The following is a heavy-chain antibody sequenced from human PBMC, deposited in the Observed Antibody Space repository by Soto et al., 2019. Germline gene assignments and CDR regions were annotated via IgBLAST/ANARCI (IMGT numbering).Heavy chain of an antibody. CDR2: ISYDGSNK. CDR3: ARERTQEYPGIAVAGIFAY. V-gene: IGHV3-30-3*01. CDR1: GFTFSSYA. Sequence: QVQLVESGGGVVQPGRSLRLSCAASGFTFSSYAMHWVRQAPGKGLEWVAVISYDGSNKYYADSVKGRFTISRDNSKNTLHLQMNSLRAEDTAVYYCARERTQEYPGIAVAGIFAYWDQGTLVTVSS. J-gene: IGHJ4*02. D-gene: IGHD6-19*01.